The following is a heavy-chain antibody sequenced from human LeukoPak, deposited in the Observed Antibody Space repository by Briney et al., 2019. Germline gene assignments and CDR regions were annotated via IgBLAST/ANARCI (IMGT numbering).Heavy chain of an antibody. J-gene: IGHJ6*03. CDR1: DGSISPYY. Sequence: PSETLSLTCTVADGSISPYYWSWIRQPPGKGLEWLGYIYHSGSTNYNPSLKSRVTISVDTSKNQFSLKLSSVTAADTAVYYCAREVHYYYMDVWGKGTTVTVSS. CDR2: IYHSGST. CDR3: AREVHYYYMDV. V-gene: IGHV4-59*12. D-gene: IGHD1-1*01.